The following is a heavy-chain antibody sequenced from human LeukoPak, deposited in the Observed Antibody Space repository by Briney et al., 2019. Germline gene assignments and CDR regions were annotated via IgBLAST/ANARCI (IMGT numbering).Heavy chain of an antibody. CDR1: GFIFSSYS. V-gene: IGHV3-23*01. D-gene: IGHD6-13*01. CDR2: ITGSGGNT. J-gene: IGHJ6*02. CDR3: AKPASSSWPSYYYGMDV. Sequence: GGSLRLSCAASGFIFSSYSMSWVRQAPGKGLEWVSVITGSGGNTYYADSVKGRFTISKDNSKNTVYLQMSSLRVDDTAVYYCAKPASSSWPSYYYGMDVWGQGTTVTVSS.